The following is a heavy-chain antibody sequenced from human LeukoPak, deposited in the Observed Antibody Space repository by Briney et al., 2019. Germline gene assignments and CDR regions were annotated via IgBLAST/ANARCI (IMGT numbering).Heavy chain of an antibody. V-gene: IGHV1-2*02. CDR1: GYTFTGYY. CDR3: ARDPYSSSWYPVSYYYDGMDV. J-gene: IGHJ6*02. D-gene: IGHD6-13*01. Sequence: EASVKVSCKASGYTFTGYYMHWVRQAPGQGLEWMGWINPNSGGTNYAQKFQGRVTMTRDTSISTAYMELSRLRSDDTAVYYCARDPYSSSWYPVSYYYDGMDVWGQGTTVTVSS. CDR2: INPNSGGT.